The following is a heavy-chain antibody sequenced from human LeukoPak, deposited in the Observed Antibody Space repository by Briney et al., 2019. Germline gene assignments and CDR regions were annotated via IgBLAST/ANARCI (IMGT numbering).Heavy chain of an antibody. V-gene: IGHV4-61*01. Sequence: SETLSLTCTVSGGSVSSGSDFWSWIRQPPGKGLEWIGHIYYTGATNYNPSLSSRVTISLDTSKNQFSLKLNSVTAADTAVYYCAALWLGGLYSWLDPWGQGHLVTVSS. D-gene: IGHD3-10*01. J-gene: IGHJ5*01. CDR2: IYYTGAT. CDR3: AALWLGGLYSWLDP. CDR1: GGSVSSGSDF.